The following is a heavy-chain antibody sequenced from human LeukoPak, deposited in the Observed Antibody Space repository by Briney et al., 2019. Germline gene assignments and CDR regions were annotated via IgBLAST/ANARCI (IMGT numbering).Heavy chain of an antibody. J-gene: IGHJ4*02. Sequence: PGGALRLSCAESGYIFSKYGMHWGRQAPGKGVGWGTFIRYDGSNKYYADSVKGGVTVSRDNSKNTLCMRKNSLRSEHTALYYCAKDVRGSTSWSGLDYWGQGTLVTLSS. V-gene: IGHV3-30*02. CDR3: AKDVRGSTSWSGLDY. CDR1: GYIFSKYG. D-gene: IGHD6-13*01. CDR2: IRYDGSNK.